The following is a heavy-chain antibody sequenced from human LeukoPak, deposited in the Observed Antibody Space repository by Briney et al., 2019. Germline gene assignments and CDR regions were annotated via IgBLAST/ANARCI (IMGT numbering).Heavy chain of an antibody. D-gene: IGHD3-16*02. Sequence: PGGSLRLSCAASGFTFDDYGMSWVRQAPGKGLEWVANIKQDGSEKYYVDSVKGRFTISRDNAKSSLYLQMNSLRAEDTALYYCARHRTASDYWGQGTLVTVSS. J-gene: IGHJ4*02. CDR2: IKQDGSEK. CDR3: ARHRTASDY. CDR1: GFTFDDYG. V-gene: IGHV3-7*01.